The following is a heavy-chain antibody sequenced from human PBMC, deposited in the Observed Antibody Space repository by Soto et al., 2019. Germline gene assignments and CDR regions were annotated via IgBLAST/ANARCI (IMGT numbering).Heavy chain of an antibody. V-gene: IGHV1-18*01. CDR2: ISLYSDGT. CDR1: GSTFSNYG. CDR3: ARVVPGAEAWFGP. Sequence: GASVKVSCKTSGSTFSNYGITWVRQAPGQPLEWLGWISLYSDGTNYAKKFQGRVSMTTDTSTTTAYMEMRSLRSDDTAVYYGARVVPGAEAWFGPWGQGTLVTVSS. J-gene: IGHJ5*02. D-gene: IGHD2-2*01.